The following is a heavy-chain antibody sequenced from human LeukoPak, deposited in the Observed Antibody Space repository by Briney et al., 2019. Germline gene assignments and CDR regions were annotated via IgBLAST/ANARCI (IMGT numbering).Heavy chain of an antibody. D-gene: IGHD6-13*01. J-gene: IGHJ4*02. CDR1: GFTFSSYW. Sequence: GGSLRLSCAASGFTFSSYWMHWVRQAPGKGLVWVSRINSDGSSTSYADSVKGRFTISRDNAKNTLYLQMNSLRAEDTAVYYCAKDLSMGNQQLAIGYYFDYWGQGTLVTVSS. CDR2: INSDGSST. CDR3: AKDLSMGNQQLAIGYYFDY. V-gene: IGHV3-74*01.